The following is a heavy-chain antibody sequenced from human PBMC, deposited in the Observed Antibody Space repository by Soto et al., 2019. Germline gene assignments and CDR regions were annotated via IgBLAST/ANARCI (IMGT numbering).Heavy chain of an antibody. J-gene: IGHJ6*02. Sequence: ASVKVSCKASGYTLTTYGISWGRQGPGQGLEWLGWINTHNGNTNYAQNLQGRVIMTADTSTSTAYMELRSLRSDDTAIYYCTREGSAPYYYYGMDAWGQGTTVTVSS. V-gene: IGHV1-18*01. CDR2: INTHNGNT. CDR3: TREGSAPYYYYGMDA. D-gene: IGHD3-10*01. CDR1: GYTLTTYG.